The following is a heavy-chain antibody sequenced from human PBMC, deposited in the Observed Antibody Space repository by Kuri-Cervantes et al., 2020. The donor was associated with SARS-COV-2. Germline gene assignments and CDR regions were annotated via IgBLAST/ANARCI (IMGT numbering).Heavy chain of an antibody. CDR3: ARERGILLWFRESYDAFDI. CDR1: GGSMRSYF. D-gene: IGHD3-10*01. V-gene: IGHV4-59*12. CDR2: IYYSGSS. J-gene: IGHJ3*02. Sequence: SETLSLTCSVSGGSMRSYFWTWIRQPPGKPLEYIGYIYYSGSSNYNPSLKSRVTISIDTSKNQFSLKLSSVTAADTAVYYCARERGILLWFRESYDAFDIWGQGTMVTVSS.